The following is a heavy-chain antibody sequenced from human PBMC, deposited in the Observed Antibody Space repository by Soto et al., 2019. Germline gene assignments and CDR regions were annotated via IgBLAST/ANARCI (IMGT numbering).Heavy chain of an antibody. Sequence: GLEWMGWISAYNGNTNGEQKIQGRVTLTTDASTRTAYMELRSLRSDDTAVYYCARDPVFERILCGWTRYFYGLDVWGEGILVTVSS. V-gene: IGHV1-18*01. CDR2: ISAYNGNT. CDR3: ARDPVFERILCGWTRYFYGLDV. D-gene: IGHD3-9*01. J-gene: IGHJ6*01.